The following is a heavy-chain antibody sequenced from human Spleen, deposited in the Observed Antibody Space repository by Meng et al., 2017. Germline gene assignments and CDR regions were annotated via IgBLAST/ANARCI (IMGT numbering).Heavy chain of an antibody. V-gene: IGHV3-21*01. CDR3: ARVGSLDAFDI. Sequence: GESLKISCAASGFTFSSYSMNWVRQAPGKGLEWVSSISSSSSYIYYADSVKGRFTISRDSAKTSLFLQMNSLRPEDTAVYYCARVGSLDAFDIWGQGTMVTVSS. CDR1: GFTFSSYS. D-gene: IGHD1-26*01. CDR2: ISSSSSYI. J-gene: IGHJ3*02.